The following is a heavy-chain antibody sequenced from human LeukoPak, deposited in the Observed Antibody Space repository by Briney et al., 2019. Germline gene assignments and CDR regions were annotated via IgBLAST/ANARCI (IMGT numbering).Heavy chain of an antibody. V-gene: IGHV4-39*01. CDR3: ERTHYDVLTGFYPYDVFDV. CDR2: IYYGGNT. J-gene: IGHJ3*01. CDR1: GDSISSRTFY. Sequence: SDTLSLTCNVSGDSISSRTFYWGWIRQTPGKGLEWIGSIYYGGNTYYNPSLSRRVTLYVDTSKNQFSLKHNSVTAADTAVYYCERTHYDVLTGFYPYDVFDVWGQGTMVTVSS. D-gene: IGHD3-9*01.